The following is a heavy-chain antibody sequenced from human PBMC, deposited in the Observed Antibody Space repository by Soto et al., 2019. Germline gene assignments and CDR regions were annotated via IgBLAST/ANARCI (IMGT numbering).Heavy chain of an antibody. CDR3: ARGGLLWCGELGGFDP. Sequence: VPLVASGGGLVQPGGSLRLSCAASGFTFSSNWMSWVRQAPGKGLAWVANIKQDGSEKYYGASVKGRFTISRDNAKNALYRQMNSRRAEDTAVYYCARGGLLWCGELGGFDPWGKGTMGTVSS. J-gene: IGHJ5*02. CDR1: GFTFSSNW. V-gene: IGHV3-7*01. CDR2: IKQDGSEK. D-gene: IGHD3-10*01.